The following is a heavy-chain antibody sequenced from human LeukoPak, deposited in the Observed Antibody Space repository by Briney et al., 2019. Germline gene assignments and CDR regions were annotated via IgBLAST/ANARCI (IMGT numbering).Heavy chain of an antibody. Sequence: SVKVSCKASGGTFSSYAISWVRQAPGQGLEWMGRIIPILGIANYAQKFQGRVTITADKSTSTAYMELSSLRSEDTAVYYCATLRGYSYGTFDYWGQGTLVTVSS. V-gene: IGHV1-69*04. D-gene: IGHD5-18*01. CDR1: GGTFSSYA. J-gene: IGHJ4*02. CDR2: IIPILGIA. CDR3: ATLRGYSYGTFDY.